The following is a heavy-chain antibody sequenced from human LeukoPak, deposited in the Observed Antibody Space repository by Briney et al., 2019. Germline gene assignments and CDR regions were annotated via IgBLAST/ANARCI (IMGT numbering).Heavy chain of an antibody. Sequence: ASVKVSCKASGGTFSSYAISWVRQAPGRGLEWMGGIIPIFGTANYAQKFQGRVTITTDESTSTAYMELSSLRSEDTAVYYCAQILSSTSCYYGYSSGCNFDYWGQGTLVTVSS. CDR3: AQILSSTSCYYGYSSGCNFDY. V-gene: IGHV1-69*05. D-gene: IGHD2-2*01. CDR2: IIPIFGTA. CDR1: GGTFSSYA. J-gene: IGHJ4*02.